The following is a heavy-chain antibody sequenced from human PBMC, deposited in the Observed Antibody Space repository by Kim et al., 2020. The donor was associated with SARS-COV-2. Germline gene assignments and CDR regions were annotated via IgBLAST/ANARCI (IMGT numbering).Heavy chain of an antibody. V-gene: IGHV3-9*01. D-gene: IGHD4-17*01. CDR2: ISWNSGSI. CDR1: GFTFDDYA. CDR3: AKDMGGSDYGDYGAFDI. J-gene: IGHJ3*02. Sequence: GGSLRLSCAASGFTFDDYAMHWVRQAPGKGLEWVSGISWNSGSIGYADSVKGRFTISRDNAKNSLYLQMNSLRAEDTALYYCAKDMGGSDYGDYGAFDIWGQGTMVTVSS.